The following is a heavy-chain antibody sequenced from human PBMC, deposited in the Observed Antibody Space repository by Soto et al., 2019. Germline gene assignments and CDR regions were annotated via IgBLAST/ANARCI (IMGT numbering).Heavy chain of an antibody. J-gene: IGHJ3*02. CDR3: ARGEVAGAFDI. CDR2: INSDGSST. CDR1: GFTFSSYW. D-gene: IGHD6-19*01. V-gene: IGHV3-74*01. Sequence: GGSLRLSCAASGFTFSSYWMHWVHQAPGKGLVWVSRINSDGSSTSYADSVKGRFTISRDNAKNTLYLQMNSLRAEDTAVYYCARGEVAGAFDIWGQGTMVTVSS.